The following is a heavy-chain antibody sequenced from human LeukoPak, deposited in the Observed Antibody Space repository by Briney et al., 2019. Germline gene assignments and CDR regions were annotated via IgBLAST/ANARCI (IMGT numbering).Heavy chain of an antibody. J-gene: IGHJ1*01. CDR2: IWYDGSNK. V-gene: IGHV3-33*01. D-gene: IGHD3-9*01. CDR3: ARGDLTGPPGGVFAEYSKH. CDR1: GFTFSSYG. Sequence: GGSLRLSCAASGFTFSSYGMHWVRQAPGKGLEWVAVIWYDGSNKYYADSVKGRFTISRDNSKNTLYLQMNSLRAEDTAVYYWARGDLTGPPGGVFAEYSKHGGRGTWVPVP.